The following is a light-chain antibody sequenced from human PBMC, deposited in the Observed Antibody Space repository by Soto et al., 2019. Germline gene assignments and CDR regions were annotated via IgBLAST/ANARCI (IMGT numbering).Light chain of an antibody. J-gene: IGLJ3*02. CDR1: SSDVGGYNY. CDR2: EVS. CDR3: SSYTTSYTQV. V-gene: IGLV2-14*01. Sequence: QSALTQPASVSGSPGQSITISCTGTSSDVGGYNYVSWYQHHPCKVPQPMIYEVSNRPSGVSNRFSGSKSGNTASLSISGLQAEDEADYYCSSYTTSYTQVFGGGTKLTVL.